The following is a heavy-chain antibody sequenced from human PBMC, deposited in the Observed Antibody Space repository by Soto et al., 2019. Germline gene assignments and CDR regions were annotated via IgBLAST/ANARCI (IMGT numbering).Heavy chain of an antibody. Sequence: SETLSLTCSVSIDSMNSGGYYWSWIRQHPGKGLEWIGYIYSNGDTYYNPSLKSRVTISVDTSKNQFSLNLTSVTGADTAVYYCARRGGSSSGYYYYAFDVWGQGTKVTVSS. J-gene: IGHJ6*02. D-gene: IGHD6-6*01. CDR3: ARRGGSSSGYYYYAFDV. CDR1: IDSMNSGGYY. CDR2: IYSNGDT. V-gene: IGHV4-31*03.